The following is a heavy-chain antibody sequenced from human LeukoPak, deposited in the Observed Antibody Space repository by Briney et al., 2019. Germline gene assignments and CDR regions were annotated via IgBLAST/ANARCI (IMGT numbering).Heavy chain of an antibody. CDR2: IYTSGST. D-gene: IGHD4-17*01. V-gene: IGHV4-61*02. CDR3: ARSPGQSLRSAWFDP. J-gene: IGHJ5*02. Sequence: SQTLSLTCTVSGGSISSGSYYWSWIRQPAGKGLEWIGRIYTSGSTNYNPSLKSRVTISVDTSKNQFSLKLSSVPAADTAVYYCARSPGQSLRSAWFDPWGQGTLVTVSS. CDR1: GGSISSGSYY.